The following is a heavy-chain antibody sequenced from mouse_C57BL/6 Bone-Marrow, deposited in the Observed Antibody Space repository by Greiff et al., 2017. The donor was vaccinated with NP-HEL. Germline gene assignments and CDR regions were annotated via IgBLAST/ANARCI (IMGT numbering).Heavy chain of an antibody. CDR2: INPSSGYT. V-gene: IGHV1-4*01. CDR1: GYTFTSYT. CDR3: ASPPIYYYGSSYDY. D-gene: IGHD1-1*01. J-gene: IGHJ2*01. Sequence: LVESGAELARPGASVKMSCKASGYTFTSYTMHWVKQRPGQGLEWIGYINPSSGYTKYNQKFKDKATLTADKSSSTAYMQLSSLTSEDSAVYYCASPPIYYYGSSYDYWGQGTTLTVSS.